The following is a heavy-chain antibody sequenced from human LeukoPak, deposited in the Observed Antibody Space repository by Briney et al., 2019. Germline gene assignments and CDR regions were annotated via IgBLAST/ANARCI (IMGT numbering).Heavy chain of an antibody. J-gene: IGHJ4*02. V-gene: IGHV1-8*01. CDR1: GYTFTSYD. D-gene: IGHD4-23*01. Sequence: ASVKVSCKASGYTFTSYDINWVRQATGQGLEWMGWMNPNSGNTGYAQKFQGRVTMTRNTSISTAYVELSSLRSEDTAVYYCARGDDYGGNPHFDYWGQGTLVTVSS. CDR3: ARGDDYGGNPHFDY. CDR2: MNPNSGNT.